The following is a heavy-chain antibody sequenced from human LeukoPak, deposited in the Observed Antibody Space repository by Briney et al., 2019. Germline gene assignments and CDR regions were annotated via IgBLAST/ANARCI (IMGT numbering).Heavy chain of an antibody. V-gene: IGHV5-51*01. CDR3: ARNIRGSGWYLDY. CDR2: IYPGDSDT. J-gene: IGHJ4*02. D-gene: IGHD6-19*01. Sequence: GESLKISCRASAYCTTSYWIIRVRQMPGKGLEWMGIIYPGDSDTRYSPSFQGLVTFSADKSISTAYLQWSSLKASATAMCYCARNIRGSGWYLDYWGQGTLVTVSS. CDR1: AYCTTSYW.